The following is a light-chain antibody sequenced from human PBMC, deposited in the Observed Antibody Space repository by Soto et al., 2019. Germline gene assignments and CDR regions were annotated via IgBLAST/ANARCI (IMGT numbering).Light chain of an antibody. CDR1: TSNIGTFY. CDR3: AAWDDNLNAYV. Sequence: QSVLTQSPSASSTPGQTVTISCSGSTSNIGTFYVYWYQHLPGTAPKLLIYLGDQRASGVSDRFSGSKSGTSASLAINELRSDDEADYYCAAWDDNLNAYVFGSGTKLTVL. V-gene: IGLV1-47*02. J-gene: IGLJ1*01. CDR2: LGD.